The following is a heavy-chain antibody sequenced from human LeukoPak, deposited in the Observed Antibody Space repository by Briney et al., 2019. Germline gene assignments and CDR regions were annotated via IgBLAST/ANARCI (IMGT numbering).Heavy chain of an antibody. D-gene: IGHD3-22*01. CDR1: GYTFTSYG. J-gene: IGHJ5*02. Sequence: ASVKVSCKASGYTFTSYGISWVRQAPGQGLEWMGWISAYNGDTNYAQKLQGRVTMTTDTSTSTAYMELRSLRSDDTAVYYCARDRYYDSSGYYQASWFDPWGQGTLITVSS. V-gene: IGHV1-18*01. CDR2: ISAYNGDT. CDR3: ARDRYYDSSGYYQASWFDP.